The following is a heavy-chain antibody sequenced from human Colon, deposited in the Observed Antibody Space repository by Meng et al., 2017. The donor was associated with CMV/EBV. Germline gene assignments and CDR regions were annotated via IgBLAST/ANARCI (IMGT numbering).Heavy chain of an antibody. J-gene: IGHJ4*02. V-gene: IGHV4-59*11. CDR3: ARGLGHASNNSLDY. Sequence: SETLSLTCTVSGDSISSHYWSWIRQPPGKGLEWMGYIYYSGSATYSPSLRSRITISVDTSKNQFSLNLRSVTAADTAMYFRARGLGHASNNSLDYWGQGTLVTVSS. CDR2: IYYSGSA. D-gene: IGHD1-1*01. CDR1: GDSISSHY.